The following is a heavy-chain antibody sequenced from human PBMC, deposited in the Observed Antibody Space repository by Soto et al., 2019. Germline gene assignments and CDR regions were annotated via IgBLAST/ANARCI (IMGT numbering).Heavy chain of an antibody. CDR1: GFTFSSYG. CDR3: AKSGPYSGSLADAFDI. CDR2: ISYDGSNK. V-gene: IGHV3-30*18. Sequence: QVQLVESGGGVVQPGRSLRLSCAASGFTFSSYGMHWVRQAPGKGLEWVAVISYDGSNKYYADSVKGRFTISRDNSKNTLYLQMNSLRAEDTAVYYCAKSGPYSGSLADAFDIWGQGTMVTVSS. J-gene: IGHJ3*02. D-gene: IGHD1-26*01.